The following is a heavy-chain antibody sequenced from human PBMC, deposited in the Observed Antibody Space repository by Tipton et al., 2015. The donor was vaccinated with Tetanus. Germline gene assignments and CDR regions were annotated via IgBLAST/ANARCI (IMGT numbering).Heavy chain of an antibody. CDR2: IYYTGST. V-gene: IGHV4-39*02. CDR3: TRDSGSGYVGDF. J-gene: IGHJ4*02. CDR1: GGSVSSSTYY. D-gene: IGHD5-12*01. Sequence: TLSLTCTVSGGSVSSSTYYWGWIRQPPGKGLEWLGTIYYTGSTYYSPSLKSRVTLSVDSSKNQFSLKLTSVTAADTAVYYCTRDSGSGYVGDFWGQGTLVTVSS.